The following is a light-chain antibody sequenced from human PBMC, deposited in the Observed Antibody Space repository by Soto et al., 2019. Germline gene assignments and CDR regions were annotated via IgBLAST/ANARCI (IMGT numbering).Light chain of an antibody. Sequence: QSVLTQPPSVSAAPGQMVTISCSGGVSNLGDNFVSWYQQVPGTAPKLLIYDNNKRPSGIPDRFSASKSGTSATLGITGLQTGDEADYFCATWDYRLSIVLIGGGTKVTVL. CDR3: ATWDYRLSIVL. CDR1: VSNLGDNF. CDR2: DNN. V-gene: IGLV1-51*01. J-gene: IGLJ2*01.